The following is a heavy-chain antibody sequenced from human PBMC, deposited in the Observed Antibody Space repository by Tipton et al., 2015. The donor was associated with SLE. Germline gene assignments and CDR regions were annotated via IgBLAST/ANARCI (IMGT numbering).Heavy chain of an antibody. CDR3: AKQWDLLD. CDR2: IRSDGTKK. V-gene: IGHV3-30*02. D-gene: IGHD1-26*01. J-gene: IGHJ4*02. CDR1: GFTFSRYA. Sequence: SLRLSCAASGFTFSRYAMHWVRQAPGKGLEWVAFIRSDGTKKNYADSVKGRFTVSRDNSKNTLYLQLNSLRTEDTAVFYCAKQWDLLDWGQGKLVTVSS.